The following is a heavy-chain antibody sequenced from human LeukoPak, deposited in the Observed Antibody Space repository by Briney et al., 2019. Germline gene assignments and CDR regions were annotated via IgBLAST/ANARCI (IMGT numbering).Heavy chain of an antibody. V-gene: IGHV4-34*01. CDR2: IHHSGRT. CDR3: AADRDIMNPPFDL. D-gene: IGHD3-9*01. CDR1: GGSFSDYY. Sequence: SETLSLTCAVYGGSFSDYYWAWIRRPPGKGLEWIGEIHHSGRTNYNPSFKSRITISLDTSRKQFSLKLNSVTAADTAIYYCAADRDIMNPPFDLWGQGTLVTVSS. J-gene: IGHJ4*02.